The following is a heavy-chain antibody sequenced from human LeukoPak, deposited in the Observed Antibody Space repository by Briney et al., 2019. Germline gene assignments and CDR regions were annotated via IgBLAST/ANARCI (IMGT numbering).Heavy chain of an antibody. J-gene: IGHJ6*03. D-gene: IGHD3-3*01. CDR1: EFTFSNYW. CDR3: ARGGFGHNMDV. V-gene: IGHV3-74*01. CDR2: INSDGSNT. Sequence: GVSPRLSCVASEFTFSNYWLHWVRQAPGKGPVWVSRINSDGSNTIYADSVKGRFTISRDNAKNTVYLQMNSLRVEDTAIYYCARGGFGHNMDVWGKGTTVTVSS.